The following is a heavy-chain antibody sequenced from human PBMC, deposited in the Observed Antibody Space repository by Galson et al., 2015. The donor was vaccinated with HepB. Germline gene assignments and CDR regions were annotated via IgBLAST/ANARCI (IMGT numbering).Heavy chain of an antibody. CDR3: ARGRYCSGGSCYSGGMDV. CDR2: INPSGGST. V-gene: IGHV1-46*01. Sequence: SVKVSCKASGYTFTSYYMHWVRQAPGQGLKWMGIINPSGGSTSYAQKFQGRVTMTRDTSTSTVYMELSSLRSEDTAVYYCARGRYCSGGSCYSGGMDVWGQGTTVTVSS. D-gene: IGHD2-15*01. CDR1: GYTFTSYY. J-gene: IGHJ6*02.